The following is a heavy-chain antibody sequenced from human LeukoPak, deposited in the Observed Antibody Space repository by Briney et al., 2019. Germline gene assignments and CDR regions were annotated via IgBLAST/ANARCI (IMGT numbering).Heavy chain of an antibody. J-gene: IGHJ6*02. CDR2: TYHRSKWYN. V-gene: IGHV6-1*01. CDR1: GDSVSSNSAA. D-gene: IGHD2-15*01. CDR3: TRAVGFDRGMDV. Sequence: SQTLSLTCAISGDSVSSNSAAWNWIRQSPSRGLEWLGRTYHRSKWYNEYAVSVKSRITINPDTSENQLSLQLKSVTSEDTAVYYCTRAVGFDRGMDVWGQGTTVTVSS.